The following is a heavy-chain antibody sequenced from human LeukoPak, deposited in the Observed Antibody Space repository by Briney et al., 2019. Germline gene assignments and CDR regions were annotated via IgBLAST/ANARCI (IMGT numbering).Heavy chain of an antibody. D-gene: IGHD1-7*01. CDR3: ARYNWNYHSSGY. Sequence: GGSLRLSCAAPGFTFSASWMCSVPQAPGKGVECVANIKQDGSEKYYAASVKGRFTISRDNAKNSLYLQMNSLRAEDTAIYYCARYNWNYHSSGYWGQGTLVTVSS. V-gene: IGHV3-7*05. J-gene: IGHJ4*02. CDR1: GFTFSASW. CDR2: IKQDGSEK.